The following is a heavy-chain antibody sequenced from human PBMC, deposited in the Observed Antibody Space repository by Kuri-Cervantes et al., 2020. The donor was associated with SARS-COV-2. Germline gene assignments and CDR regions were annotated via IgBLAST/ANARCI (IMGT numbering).Heavy chain of an antibody. D-gene: IGHD5-18*01. CDR2: IWYDGSNK. Sequence: GGSLRLSCAASGFTFSSYGMHWVRQAPGKGLEWVAVIWYDGSNKYYADSVKGRFTISRDNSKNTPYLQMNSLRAEDTAVYYCVKVAYSYGYPTHYFDYWGQGTLVTVSS. CDR1: GFTFSSYG. J-gene: IGHJ4*02. V-gene: IGHV3-33*06. CDR3: VKVAYSYGYPTHYFDY.